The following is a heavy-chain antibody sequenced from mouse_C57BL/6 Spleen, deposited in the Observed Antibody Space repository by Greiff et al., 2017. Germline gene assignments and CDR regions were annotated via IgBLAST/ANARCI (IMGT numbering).Heavy chain of an antibody. CDR1: GYTFTSYW. V-gene: IGHV1-61*01. D-gene: IGHD1-1*01. Sequence: QVQLKQPGAELVRPGSSVKLSCKASGYTFTSYWMDWVKQRPGQGLEWIGNIYPSDSETHYNQKFKDKATLTVDKSSSTAYMQLSSLTSEDSAVYYCARWDYGSSYAAWFAYWGQGTLVTVSA. CDR2: IYPSDSET. CDR3: ARWDYGSSYAAWFAY. J-gene: IGHJ3*01.